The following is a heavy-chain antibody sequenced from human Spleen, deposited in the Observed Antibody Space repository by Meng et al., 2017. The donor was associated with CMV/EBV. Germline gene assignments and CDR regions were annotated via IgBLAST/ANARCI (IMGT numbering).Heavy chain of an antibody. CDR1: GGTFSSYA. Sequence: SVKVSCKASGGTFSSYAISWVRQAPGKGLEWMGGIIPIFGTANYAQKFQGRVTITTDESTSTAYMELSSLRSEDTAVYYCARDNPAAGTHYYYYGMDVWGQGTTVTVSS. J-gene: IGHJ6*02. D-gene: IGHD6-13*01. CDR2: IIPIFGTA. V-gene: IGHV1-69*05. CDR3: ARDNPAAGTHYYYYGMDV.